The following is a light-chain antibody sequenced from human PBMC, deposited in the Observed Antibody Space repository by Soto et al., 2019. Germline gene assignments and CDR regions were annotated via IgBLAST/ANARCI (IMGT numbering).Light chain of an antibody. CDR3: QQYNNWPRT. J-gene: IGKJ2*01. Sequence: ETVMTQSAAALSVSVGERVTLSCRASQSVSTNLAWYQQRPGQAPRLLIHDASTRATGVPDRISGSGSGTDFTLTISSLQSEDFAIYYCQQYNNWPRTFGRGTKLEIK. V-gene: IGKV3-15*01. CDR1: QSVSTN. CDR2: DAS.